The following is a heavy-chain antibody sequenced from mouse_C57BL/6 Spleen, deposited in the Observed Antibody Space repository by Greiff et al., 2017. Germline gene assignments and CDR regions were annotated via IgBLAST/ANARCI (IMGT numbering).Heavy chain of an antibody. D-gene: IGHD1-1*01. Sequence: QVQLQQSGAELVRPGASVKMSCKASGYTFTSYNMHWVKQTPRQGLEWIGAIYPGNGDPSYNPKFKGKATQTVDKSSSTAYMQLSSLTSEDSAVYFCASDYGSSRFAYWGQGTLVTVSA. J-gene: IGHJ3*01. V-gene: IGHV1-12*01. CDR1: GYTFTSYN. CDR2: IYPGNGDP. CDR3: ASDYGSSRFAY.